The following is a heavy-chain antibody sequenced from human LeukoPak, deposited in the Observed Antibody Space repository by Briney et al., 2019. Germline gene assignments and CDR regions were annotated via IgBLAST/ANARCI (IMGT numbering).Heavy chain of an antibody. Sequence: GGSLRLSCAASGFTFSSYAMGWVRQAPGKGLEWVSAISGSGGSTYYADSVKGRFTISRDNSKNTLYLQMNSLRAEDTAVYYCAKASLRYLDWLFDYWGQGTLVTVSS. CDR2: ISGSGGST. CDR1: GFTFSSYA. CDR3: AKASLRYLDWLFDY. V-gene: IGHV3-23*01. D-gene: IGHD3-9*01. J-gene: IGHJ4*02.